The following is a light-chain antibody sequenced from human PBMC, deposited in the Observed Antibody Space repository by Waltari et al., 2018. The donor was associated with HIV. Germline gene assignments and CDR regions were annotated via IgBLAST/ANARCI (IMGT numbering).Light chain of an antibody. J-gene: IGLJ1*01. Sequence: QSVLTQPPSVSAAPGQRVTISCSGSYSNIGSNYVSWYLQFPGAVPQSLIYENDNRPSGIPDRSSGSKSGTSATLGIAGLRTGDEASYYCGAWDASLKAYVFGTGTKVTVL. CDR1: YSNIGSNY. V-gene: IGLV1-51*02. CDR3: GAWDASLKAYV. CDR2: END.